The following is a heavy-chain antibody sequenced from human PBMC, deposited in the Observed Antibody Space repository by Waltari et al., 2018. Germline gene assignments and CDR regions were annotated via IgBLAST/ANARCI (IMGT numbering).Heavy chain of an antibody. CDR2: ISSSSSYI. CDR1: GFTFSGYS. D-gene: IGHD6-13*01. J-gene: IGHJ6*02. Sequence: EVQLVESGVGLVRPGGSLRLSCAASGFTFSGYSMNWLHQAPGEGLEWVSSISSSSSYIYYADSVKGRFTISRDNAKNSLYLQMNSLRAEDTAVYYCAWTVYSSSWYPPFYYYGMDVWGQGTTVTVSS. V-gene: IGHV3-21*01. CDR3: AWTVYSSSWYPPFYYYGMDV.